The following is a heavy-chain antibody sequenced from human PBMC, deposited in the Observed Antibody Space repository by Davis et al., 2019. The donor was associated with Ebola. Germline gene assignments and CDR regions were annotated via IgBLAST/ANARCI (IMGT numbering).Heavy chain of an antibody. D-gene: IGHD4-17*01. CDR1: GFTFSNYN. CDR2: ISDDSSST. V-gene: IGHV3-48*02. Sequence: GGSLRLSCAVSGFTFSNYNMNWVRQTPGKGLEWVSHISDDSSSTYYADSVKGRFTISRDNAKNSLYLQLNTLRDEDTAVYFCARVDGDYYYGMDVWGQGTTVTVSS. J-gene: IGHJ6*02. CDR3: ARVDGDYYYGMDV.